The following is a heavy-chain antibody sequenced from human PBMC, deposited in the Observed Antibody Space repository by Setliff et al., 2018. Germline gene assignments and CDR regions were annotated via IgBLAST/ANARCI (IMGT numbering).Heavy chain of an antibody. CDR1: GYTFTSYY. CDR2: INPTGGST. CDR3: ARDRNDNYESSGYYYAGGYMDV. V-gene: IGHV1-46*01. J-gene: IGHJ6*03. D-gene: IGHD3-22*01. Sequence: EASVKVSCKASGYTFTSYYMHWVRQAPGQGLEWMGLINPTGGSTSYAQKFQGRVTMTRDTSTSTVFMELSSLRSEDTAVYYCARDRNDNYESSGYYYAGGYMDVWGKGTTVTSP.